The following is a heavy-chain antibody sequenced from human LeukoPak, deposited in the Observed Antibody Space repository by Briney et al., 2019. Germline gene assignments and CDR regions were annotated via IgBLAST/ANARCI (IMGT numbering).Heavy chain of an antibody. CDR2: VSYDGSNK. D-gene: IGHD2-8*02. Sequence: GGSLRLSCAASGFTFSSYGMHWVRRAPGKGLEWVAVVSYDGSNKYYADSVKGRFTISRDNSKNTLYLQMNSLRPEDTAVYYCAKDSGLVAYFQHWGQGTLVTVSS. J-gene: IGHJ1*01. V-gene: IGHV3-30*18. CDR1: GFTFSSYG. CDR3: AKDSGLVAYFQH.